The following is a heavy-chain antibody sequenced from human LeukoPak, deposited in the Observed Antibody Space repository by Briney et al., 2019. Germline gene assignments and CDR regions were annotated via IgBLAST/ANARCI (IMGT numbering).Heavy chain of an antibody. D-gene: IGHD2-8*01. CDR3: ARGLMVYAGIRFDP. Sequence: GASVKVSCKVSGYTLTELSMHWVRQATGQGLEWMGWMNPNSGNTGYAQKFQGRVTMTRNTSISTAYMELSSLRSEDTAVYYCARGLMVYAGIRFDPWGQGTLVTVSS. CDR1: GYTLTELS. CDR2: MNPNSGNT. J-gene: IGHJ5*02. V-gene: IGHV1-8*01.